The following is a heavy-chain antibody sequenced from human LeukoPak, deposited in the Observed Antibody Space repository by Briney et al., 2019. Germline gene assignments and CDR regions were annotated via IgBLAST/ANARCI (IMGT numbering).Heavy chain of an antibody. V-gene: IGHV3-23*01. D-gene: IGHD3-10*01. J-gene: IGHJ4*02. CDR3: AKSPLYYDGSGSQSLGYYFDY. Sequence: PTGGSLRLSCAASGFTFSSYAMSCVRQAPGKGLEWVSAISGSGGSTYYADSVKGRFTISRDNSKNTLYLQMNSLRAEDTAVYYCAKSPLYYDGSGSQSLGYYFDYWGQGTLVTVSS. CDR1: GFTFSSYA. CDR2: ISGSGGST.